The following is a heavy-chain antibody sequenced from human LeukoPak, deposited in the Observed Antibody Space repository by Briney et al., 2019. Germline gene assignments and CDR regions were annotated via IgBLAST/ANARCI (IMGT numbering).Heavy chain of an antibody. CDR1: GGSISSSSYY. V-gene: IGHV4-39*07. D-gene: IGHD5-24*01. J-gene: IGHJ3*02. Sequence: PSETLSLTCTVSGGSISSSSYYWGWIRQPPGKGLEWIGSIYYSGSTYYDPSLKSRVSISVDTSKNQFSLKLSSVTAADTAVYYCARGPVQMATISHDAFDIWGQGTMVTVSS. CDR3: ARGPVQMATISHDAFDI. CDR2: IYYSGST.